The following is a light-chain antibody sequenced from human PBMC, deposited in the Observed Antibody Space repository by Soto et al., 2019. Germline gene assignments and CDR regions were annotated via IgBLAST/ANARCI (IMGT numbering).Light chain of an antibody. Sequence: EIVLTQSPGTLSLSPGERATLSCRASQSVSNYLAWYQQKPGQAPRLLIYVASSRATGIPDRFSGSGSGTDFTLTISRLEPEDFAVYYCQQYGGSPQTFGHGTKV. V-gene: IGKV3-20*01. CDR1: QSVSNY. CDR2: VAS. J-gene: IGKJ1*01. CDR3: QQYGGSPQT.